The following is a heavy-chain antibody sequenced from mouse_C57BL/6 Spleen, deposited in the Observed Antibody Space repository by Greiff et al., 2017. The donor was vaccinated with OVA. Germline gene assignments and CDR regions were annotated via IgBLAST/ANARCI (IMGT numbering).Heavy chain of an antibody. D-gene: IGHD2-1*01. CDR1: GYSFTSYY. J-gene: IGHJ4*01. Sequence: QVQLQQSGPELVKPGASVKISCKASGYSFTSYYIHWVKQRPGQGLEWIGWIYPGSGNTKYNEKFKGKATLTADTSSSTAYMQLSSLTSEDSAVYYCARDLLAVMDDWGQGTSVTVSS. CDR2: IYPGSGNT. V-gene: IGHV1-66*01. CDR3: ARDLLAVMDD.